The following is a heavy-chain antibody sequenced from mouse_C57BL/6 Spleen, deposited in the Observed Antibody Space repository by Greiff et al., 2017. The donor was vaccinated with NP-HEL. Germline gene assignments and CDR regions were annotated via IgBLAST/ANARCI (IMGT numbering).Heavy chain of an antibody. J-gene: IGHJ1*03. CDR3: TRGGGSTTVVELYFDV. CDR2: IDPETGGT. D-gene: IGHD1-1*01. Sequence: QVQLQQSGAELVRPGASVTLSCKASGYTFTDYEMHWVKQTPVHGLEWIGAIDPETGGTAYNQKFKGKAILTADKSSSTAYMELRSLTSEDSAVYYCTRGGGSTTVVELYFDVWGTGTTVTVSS. CDR1: GYTFTDYE. V-gene: IGHV1-15*01.